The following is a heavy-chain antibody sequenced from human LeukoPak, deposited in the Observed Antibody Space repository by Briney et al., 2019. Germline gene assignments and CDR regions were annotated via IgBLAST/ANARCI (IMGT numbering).Heavy chain of an antibody. D-gene: IGHD2-2*01. CDR1: GYTFTGYY. V-gene: IGHV1-2*02. CDR2: INPNSGGT. CDR3: ARGPAAIFDYYYGMDV. Sequence: ASVKVSCKASGYTFTGYYMHWVRQAPGQGLEWMGWINPNSGGTNYAQKFQGRVTMTRDTSISTAYMELSRLRSDDTAAYYCARGPAAIFDYYYGMDVWGQGTTVTVSS. J-gene: IGHJ6*02.